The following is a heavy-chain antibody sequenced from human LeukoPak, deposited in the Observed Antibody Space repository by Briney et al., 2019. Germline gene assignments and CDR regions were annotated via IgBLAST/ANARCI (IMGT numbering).Heavy chain of an antibody. J-gene: IGHJ1*01. V-gene: IGHV1-69*06. CDR1: GGTFSSYA. CDR2: IIPIFGTA. CDR3: ASGGVSTVTTFRGYFQH. D-gene: IGHD4-17*01. Sequence: ASVKVSCKASGGTFSSYAISWVRQAPGQGLEWMGGIIPIFGTANYAQKFQGRVMITADKSTSTAYMELSSLRSEDTAVYYCASGGVSTVTTFRGYFQHWGQGTLVTVSS.